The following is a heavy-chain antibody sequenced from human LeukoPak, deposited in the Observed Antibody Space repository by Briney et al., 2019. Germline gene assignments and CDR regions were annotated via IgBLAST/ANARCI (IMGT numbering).Heavy chain of an antibody. D-gene: IGHD6-19*01. CDR3: ARVIVAVVGQSDHFDY. CDR2: IERDARAK. V-gene: IGHV3-7*03. CDR1: GFTFSNYW. J-gene: IGHJ4*02. Sequence: GGSLRLSCAASGFTFSNYWMTWVRQGPGKGLEWVANIERDARAKYYGDPVKGRFTISRDNAKNSLYLQMNTLRAEDTAVYYCARVIVAVVGQSDHFDYWGQGTLVTVSS.